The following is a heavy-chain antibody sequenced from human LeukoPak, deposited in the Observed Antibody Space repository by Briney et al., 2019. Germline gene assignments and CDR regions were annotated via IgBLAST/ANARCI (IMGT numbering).Heavy chain of an antibody. Sequence: GGSLRLSCAASGFTVNSNYMTWVRQAPGKGLEWVSVIYTGGTTYYAHSGKGRFTISRDNSKNTLYLQMNSLRAEDTAVYYCAREGDYDSRGYYYGLDYWGQGTLVAVSS. D-gene: IGHD3-22*01. V-gene: IGHV3-66*02. CDR3: AREGDYDSRGYYYGLDY. CDR1: GFTVNSNY. CDR2: IYTGGTT. J-gene: IGHJ4*02.